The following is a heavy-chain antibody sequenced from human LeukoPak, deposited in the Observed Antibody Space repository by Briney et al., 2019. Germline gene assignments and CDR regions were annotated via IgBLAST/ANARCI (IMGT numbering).Heavy chain of an antibody. D-gene: IGHD3-3*01. V-gene: IGHV1-2*02. J-gene: IGHJ2*01. CDR1: GYTFTGYY. CDR2: INPNSGGT. CDR3: ARVGTIFGVVIIWYFDL. Sequence: APVKVSCKASGYTFTGYYMHWVRQAPGQGLEWMGWINPNSGGTNYAQKFQGRVTMTRDTSISTAYMELSRLRSDDTAVYYCARVGTIFGVVIIWYFDLWGRGTLVTVSS.